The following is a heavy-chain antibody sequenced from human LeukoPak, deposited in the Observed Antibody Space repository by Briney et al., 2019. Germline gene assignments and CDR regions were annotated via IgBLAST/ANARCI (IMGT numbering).Heavy chain of an antibody. Sequence: GGSLRLSCTSSGFIFSNAWMNWVRQAPGKGLEWVARIKSKADGGTTDYAAPVKGRFTISRDDSKNTLYLQMNSLKIEDTAVYYCTTDRGITARPIFDSWGQGTLLTVST. CDR3: TTDRGITARPIFDS. V-gene: IGHV3-15*01. J-gene: IGHJ4*02. CDR1: GFIFSNAW. CDR2: IKSKADGGTT. D-gene: IGHD6-6*01.